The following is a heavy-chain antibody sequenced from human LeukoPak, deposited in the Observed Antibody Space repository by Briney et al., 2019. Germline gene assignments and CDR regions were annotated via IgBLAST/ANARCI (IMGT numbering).Heavy chain of an antibody. V-gene: IGHV2-70*11. CDR3: ARVTMRGDPGAFDI. CDR2: IDWDDDK. Sequence: SGPALVKPTQTLTLTCTFSGFSLSTSGMCVSWIRQPPGKALEWLARIDWDDDKYYSTSLKTRLTISKDTSKNQVVLTMTNMDPVDTATYYCARVTMRGDPGAFDIWGQGTMVTVSS. J-gene: IGHJ3*02. D-gene: IGHD2-21*01. CDR1: GFSLSTSGMC.